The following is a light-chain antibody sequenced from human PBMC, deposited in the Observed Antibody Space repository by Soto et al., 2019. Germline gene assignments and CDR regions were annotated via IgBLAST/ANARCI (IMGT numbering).Light chain of an antibody. CDR1: QSVSSN. J-gene: IGKJ1*01. CDR2: AAS. V-gene: IGKV3-15*01. CDR3: QQYHNWPRT. Sequence: EIVMTQSPATLSVSPGERATLSCRASQSVSSNLAWYQQKPGQAPSLLIYAASTRATGIPARFSGSGSGTEFTLTISSLQSEDFAVYYCQQYHNWPRTFGQGTKVEIK.